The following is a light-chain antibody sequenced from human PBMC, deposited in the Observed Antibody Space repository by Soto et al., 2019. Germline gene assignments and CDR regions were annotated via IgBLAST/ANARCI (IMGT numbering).Light chain of an antibody. CDR3: QQSHSTPLT. CDR1: MRISNY. Sequence: DIQVIQSPSSLSASVGDRVTITCRAKMRISNYLNWYQQKPGKAPKLLISGASTLQSGVPSRFSGSGSGADFTLTISSLQPDDSATYYCQQSHSTPLTVGGGTKLEIK. V-gene: IGKV1-39*01. CDR2: GAS. J-gene: IGKJ4*01.